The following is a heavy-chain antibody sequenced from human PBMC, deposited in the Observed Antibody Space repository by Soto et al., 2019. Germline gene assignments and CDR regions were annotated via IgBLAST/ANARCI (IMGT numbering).Heavy chain of an antibody. J-gene: IGHJ6*03. V-gene: IGHV4-59*01. CDR1: GGSISRYY. D-gene: IGHD2-2*01. Sequence: SETLSLTCTVSGGSISRYYWSWIRQPPGKGLEWIGYIYYSGSTQYNPSLKSRVTMSVDTSKNQFSLKLRSVTAADTAVYHCARYYCSGTTCYYMDVGGKGTTVTVS. CDR2: IYYSGST. CDR3: ARYYCSGTTCYYMDV.